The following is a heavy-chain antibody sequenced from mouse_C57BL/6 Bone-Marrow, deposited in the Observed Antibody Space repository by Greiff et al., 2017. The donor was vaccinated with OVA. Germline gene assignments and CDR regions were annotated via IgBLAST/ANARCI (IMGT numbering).Heavy chain of an antibody. D-gene: IGHD2-5*01. CDR3: ARNSNWFAY. V-gene: IGHV1-81*01. CDR2: IYPRSGNT. CDR1: GYTFTSYG. J-gene: IGHJ3*01. Sequence: QVHVKQSGAELARPGASVKLSCKASGYTFTSYGISWVKQRTGQGLEWIGEIYPRSGNTYYNEKFKGKATLTADKSSSTAYMELRSLTSEDSAVYFCARNSNWFAYWGQGTLVTVSA.